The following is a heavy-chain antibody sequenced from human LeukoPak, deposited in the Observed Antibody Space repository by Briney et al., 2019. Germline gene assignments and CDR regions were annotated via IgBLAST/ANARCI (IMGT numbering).Heavy chain of an antibody. CDR1: GFTFSHFT. J-gene: IGHJ4*02. V-gene: IGHV3-21*01. D-gene: IGHD2-21*02. CDR3: ARSCGGDCYSSHRYYFDY. CDR2: ISGSRTYI. Sequence: GGSLRLSCAASGFTFSHFTINWVRQAPGKGLEWVSTISGSRTYIFYADSVKGRFTISRDDAKNSLYLQMNSLRAEDTAVYYCARSCGGDCYSSHRYYFDYWGQGSLVTVSS.